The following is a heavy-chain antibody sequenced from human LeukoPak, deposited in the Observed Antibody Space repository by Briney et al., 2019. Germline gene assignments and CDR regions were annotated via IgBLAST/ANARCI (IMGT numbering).Heavy chain of an antibody. V-gene: IGHV3-7*03. Sequence: GGSLRLPCAASGFTFSTSWMSWVRQVPGKGLEWVANIKKDGSETYYVDSVKGRFTISRDNAKNSLYLQMNSLRAEDTAMYYCARGRYSGTTYYFDYWGQGTLVTVSS. J-gene: IGHJ4*02. CDR1: GFTFSTSW. CDR2: IKKDGSET. D-gene: IGHD5-12*01. CDR3: ARGRYSGTTYYFDY.